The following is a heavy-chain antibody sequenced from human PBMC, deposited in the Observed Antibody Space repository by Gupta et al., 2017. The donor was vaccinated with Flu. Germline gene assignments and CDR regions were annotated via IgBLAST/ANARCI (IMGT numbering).Heavy chain of an antibody. J-gene: IGHJ4*02. V-gene: IGHV3-30*04. CDR3: ARARSAGTPPSYSFDY. Sequence: QVQLVESGGGVVQPGRSLRLSCAASGFTLWNFCMYWGRQAPGKGLEWVAAISYDGSNDFYADSVKGRFTISRDNSKNTLYLILNSLRAEDTALYYCARARSAGTPPSYSFDYWGQGTLVTVSS. CDR1: GFTLWNFC. CDR2: ISYDGSND. D-gene: IGHD2-15*01.